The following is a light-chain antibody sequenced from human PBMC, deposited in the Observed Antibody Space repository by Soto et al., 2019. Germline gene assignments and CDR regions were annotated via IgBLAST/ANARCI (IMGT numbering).Light chain of an antibody. CDR3: SSYTSSSTVV. CDR1: ISDVGGYNY. Sequence: QSVLTQPASVSGSPGQSITISCTGTISDVGGYNYVSWYQQHPGKAPKLMIYEVSNRPSGVSNRFSGSKSGNTASLTSSGLQAEDEADYYCSSYTSSSTVVFGGGTKLTVL. J-gene: IGLJ2*01. CDR2: EVS. V-gene: IGLV2-14*01.